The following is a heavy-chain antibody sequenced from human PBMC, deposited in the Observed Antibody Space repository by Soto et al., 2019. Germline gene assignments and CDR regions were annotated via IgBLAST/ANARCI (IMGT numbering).Heavy chain of an antibody. Sequence: GGSLRLSCAASGFTFSSYAMSWVRQAPGKGLEWVSAISGSGGSTYYADSVKGRFTISRDNSKNTLYLQMNSLRAEDTAVYYCAKTKRSGWVNNWFDPWGQGTLVTVSS. CDR2: ISGSGGST. V-gene: IGHV3-23*01. CDR1: GFTFSSYA. CDR3: AKTKRSGWVNNWFDP. D-gene: IGHD6-19*01. J-gene: IGHJ5*02.